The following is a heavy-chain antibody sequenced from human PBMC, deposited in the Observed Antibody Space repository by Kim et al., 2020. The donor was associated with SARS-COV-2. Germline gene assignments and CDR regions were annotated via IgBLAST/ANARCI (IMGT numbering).Heavy chain of an antibody. D-gene: IGHD6-19*01. V-gene: IGHV1-3*01. Sequence: YSQKFRGRVTVSRDTSASTVYMELSSLRSDDAGIYYCAARPGMAVAGLDFWGQGTLVTVSS. CDR3: AARPGMAVAGLDF. J-gene: IGHJ4*02.